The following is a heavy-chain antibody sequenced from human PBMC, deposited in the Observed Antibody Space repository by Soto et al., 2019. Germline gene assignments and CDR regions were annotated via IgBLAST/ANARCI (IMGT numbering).Heavy chain of an antibody. CDR1: GFSLNTGGVG. D-gene: IGHD3-10*01. CDR2: IYWDDDK. CDR3: ARAQWFGDPFDY. Sequence: QITLKESGPTLVKPTQTLTLTCTFSGFSLNTGGVGVGWIRQSPGKALEWLALIYWDDDKRYSASLQSRLTITTDTSKNQVILTMTNMVTVDTATYFCARAQWFGDPFDYWGQGTLVTVSS. J-gene: IGHJ4*02. V-gene: IGHV2-5*02.